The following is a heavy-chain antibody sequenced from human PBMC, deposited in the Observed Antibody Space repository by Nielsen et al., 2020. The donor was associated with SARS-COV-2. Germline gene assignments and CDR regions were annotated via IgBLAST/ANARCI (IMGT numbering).Heavy chain of an antibody. CDR2: ISASGGTT. D-gene: IGHD2-21*01. J-gene: IGHJ4*02. V-gene: IGHV3-23*01. CDR3: ARRFGDYNPANDY. Sequence: VRQAPGKGLEWVSDISASGGTTHYADSVKGRFTISRDYSKNTLILQMNHLRADDTAVYYCARRFGDYNPANDYWGQGTLVTVSS.